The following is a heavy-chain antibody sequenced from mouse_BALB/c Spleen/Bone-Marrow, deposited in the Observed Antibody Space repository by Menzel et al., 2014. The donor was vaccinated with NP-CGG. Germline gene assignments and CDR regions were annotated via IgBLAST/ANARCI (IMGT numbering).Heavy chain of an antibody. Sequence: EVQVVESGGGLVKPGGSLKLSCAASGFAFSSYDMSWVRQTPEKRLEWVATISSGGSYTYYPDSVKGRFTISRDNARNTLYLQMSSLRSEDTALYYCARPLTGAYFGYWGQGTTLTVSS. D-gene: IGHD4-1*01. V-gene: IGHV5-9*02. CDR2: ISSGGSYT. CDR1: GFAFSSYD. J-gene: IGHJ2*01. CDR3: ARPLTGAYFGY.